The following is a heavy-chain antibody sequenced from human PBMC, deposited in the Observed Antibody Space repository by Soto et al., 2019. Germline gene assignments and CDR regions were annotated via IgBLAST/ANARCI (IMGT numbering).Heavy chain of an antibody. Sequence: QVQLVQSGAEVKKPGSSVKVSCKASGRTFSSYTITWVRQAPGQGLEWMGGITHMFGTPNYAQKFRGRVTITADESSSTAYMEMSSLRSEDTAMYFCARDGTLYDSRAYYYLYWGQGTLVTVSS. CDR1: GRTFSSYT. CDR3: ARDGTLYDSRAYYYLY. V-gene: IGHV1-69*01. J-gene: IGHJ4*02. D-gene: IGHD3-22*01. CDR2: ITHMFGTP.